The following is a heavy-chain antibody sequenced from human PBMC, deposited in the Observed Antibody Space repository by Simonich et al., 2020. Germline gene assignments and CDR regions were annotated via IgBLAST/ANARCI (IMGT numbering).Heavy chain of an antibody. D-gene: IGHD2-21*01. CDR3: ARNGLVGILKAFDI. J-gene: IGHJ3*02. Sequence: QVQLVQSGAEVKKPGASVKVSCKASGYTLPGYYRHWVRQAPGQGLEGMGWINPNSGGTNYEQKFQGRVTMTRDTSISTAYMELSRLRSDDTAVYYCARNGLVGILKAFDIWGQGTMVTVSS. CDR1: GYTLPGYY. CDR2: INPNSGGT. V-gene: IGHV1-2*02.